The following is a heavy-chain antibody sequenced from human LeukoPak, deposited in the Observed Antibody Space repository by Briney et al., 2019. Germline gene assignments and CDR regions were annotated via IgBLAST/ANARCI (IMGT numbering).Heavy chain of an antibody. Sequence: PGGSLRLSCAASGFTFSVYAMTWVRQAPGKGLEWVSTISGSGGGTYYADSVKGRFTISRDNSKNTLDLQMNSLRDEDTAIYYCARKRGRGFDYWGQGTLVTVSS. CDR3: ARKRGRGFDY. CDR1: GFTFSVYA. D-gene: IGHD1-26*01. CDR2: ISGSGGGT. V-gene: IGHV3-23*01. J-gene: IGHJ4*02.